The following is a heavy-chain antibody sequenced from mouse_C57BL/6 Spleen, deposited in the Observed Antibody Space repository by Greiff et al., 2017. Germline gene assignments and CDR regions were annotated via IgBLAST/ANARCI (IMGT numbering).Heavy chain of an antibody. CDR1: GYAFSSYW. CDR2: IYPGDGDT. CDR3: ARGGRGYFDY. J-gene: IGHJ2*01. Sequence: VQLQESGAELVKPGASVKISCKASGYAFSSYWMNWVKQRPGKGLEWIGQIYPGDGDTTYNGKFKGKATLTADKSSSTAYMQLRSLTSEDSAVYFCARGGRGYFDYWGQGTTLTVSS. D-gene: IGHD3-3*01. V-gene: IGHV1-80*01.